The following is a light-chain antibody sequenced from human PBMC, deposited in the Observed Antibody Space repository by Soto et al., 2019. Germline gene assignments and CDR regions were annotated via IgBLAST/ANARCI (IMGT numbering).Light chain of an antibody. J-gene: IGKJ1*01. CDR1: QTITRW. V-gene: IGKV1-5*01. Sequence: IQMTQSPSPLSVSVGDRVTITIRASQTITRWMAWYQQKPGKAPKLLIYDASTLEIGVPSRFSGSRSGTEFTLTISSLQPDDFASYYCQQYNSYSTFGQGTKVDIK. CDR2: DAS. CDR3: QQYNSYST.